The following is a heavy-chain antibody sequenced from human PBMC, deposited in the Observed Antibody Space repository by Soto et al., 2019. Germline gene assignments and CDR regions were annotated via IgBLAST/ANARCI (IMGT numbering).Heavy chain of an antibody. J-gene: IGHJ6*02. CDR1: GYSFAGYW. V-gene: IGHV5-10-1*01. CDR2: IDPSDSQT. CDR3: AASIFYYGMDV. Sequence: GESLKISCKGSGYSFAGYWITWVRQKPGKGLEWMGRIDPSDSQTYYSPSFRGHVTISVTKSITTVFLRWTSLKASDTAIYYCAASIFYYGMDVWGQGTTVTVSS.